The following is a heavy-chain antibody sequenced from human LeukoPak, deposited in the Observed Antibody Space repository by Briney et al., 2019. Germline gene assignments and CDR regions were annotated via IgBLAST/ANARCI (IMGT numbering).Heavy chain of an antibody. CDR1: GFTFRDYA. Sequence: GGSLRLSCAASGFTFRDYALHWVRQGPGKGLEWVSSISWNSGRIAYADSVKGRFTISRDNAKNSLYLQMNSLRVDDSALYYCAKATVTTWGPPADDWGQETQVTVSS. CDR3: AKATVTTWGPPADD. D-gene: IGHD4-17*01. J-gene: IGHJ4*02. CDR2: ISWNSGRI. V-gene: IGHV3-9*01.